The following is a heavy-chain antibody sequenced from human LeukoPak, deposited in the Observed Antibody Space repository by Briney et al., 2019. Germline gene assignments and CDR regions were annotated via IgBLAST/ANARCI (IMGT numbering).Heavy chain of an antibody. Sequence: GGSLRLSCAASGFTFSSYTLSWVRQAPGKGLEWVSTITTSDGNTYYADSVKGRFTVSRDNSKNTLYLQMNSLRAEDTAVYYCAKDGGLWVSAHWGDSWGRGTLVTVSS. CDR3: AKDGGLWVSAHWGDS. CDR1: GFTFSSYT. D-gene: IGHD7-27*01. CDR2: ITTSDGNT. J-gene: IGHJ4*02. V-gene: IGHV3-23*01.